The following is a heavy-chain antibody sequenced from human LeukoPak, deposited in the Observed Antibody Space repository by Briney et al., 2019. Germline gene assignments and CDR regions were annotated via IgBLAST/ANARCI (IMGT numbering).Heavy chain of an antibody. Sequence: SESLSLTFTIPGGFVTSNDVYTGWMRQPPGGGLEWPWAAFYSRSTYYNPSLKNRAALSLDTSKSQFSLKLTSVTAADTAVYYCADYDVSSGRPLDPWGQGTLVTVSS. CDR3: ADYDVSSGRPLDP. CDR1: GGFVTSNDVY. V-gene: IGHV4-39*01. CDR2: AFYSRST. J-gene: IGHJ5*02. D-gene: IGHD3-3*01.